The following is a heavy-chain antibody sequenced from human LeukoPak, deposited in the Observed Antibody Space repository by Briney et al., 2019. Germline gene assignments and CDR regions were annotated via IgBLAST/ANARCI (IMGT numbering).Heavy chain of an antibody. V-gene: IGHV3-21*01. D-gene: IGHD5-12*01. Sequence: GGYLRLSCAASGFTFSNYWMSWVRQAPGKGLEWVSSISSSSSYIYYADSVKGRFTISRDNAKNSLYLQMNSLRAEDTAVYYCARGRVEEGWLRQPSYYYYGMDVWGQGTTVTVSS. CDR1: GFTFSNYW. CDR2: ISSSSSYI. CDR3: ARGRVEEGWLRQPSYYYYGMDV. J-gene: IGHJ6*02.